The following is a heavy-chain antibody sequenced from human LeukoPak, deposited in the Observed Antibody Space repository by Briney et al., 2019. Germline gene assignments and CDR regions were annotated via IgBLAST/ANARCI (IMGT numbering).Heavy chain of an antibody. D-gene: IGHD2-2*01. Sequence: SVKVSCKASGGTFSSYAISWVRQAPGQGLEWMGGIIPIFGTANYAQKFQGRVTITADESTSTAYMELSSLRSEDTAVYYCARDPPHLRYCSSTSCPSAEYLQHWGQGTLVTVSS. CDR3: ARDPPHLRYCSSTSCPSAEYLQH. CDR2: IIPIFGTA. CDR1: GGTFSSYA. J-gene: IGHJ1*01. V-gene: IGHV1-69*01.